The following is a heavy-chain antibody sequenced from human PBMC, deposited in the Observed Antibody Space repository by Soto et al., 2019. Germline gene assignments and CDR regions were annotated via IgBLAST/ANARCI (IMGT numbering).Heavy chain of an antibody. V-gene: IGHV4-39*01. CDR1: GGSISSSSYY. Sequence: QLQLQESGPGLVKPSETLSLTCTVPGGSISSSSYYWGWIRQPPGKGLEWIGSIYYSGSTYYNPSLKSRVTISVDTSKNQFSLKLSSVTAADTAVYYCASTAYGYYYYMDVWGKGTTVTVSS. CDR3: ASTAYGYYYYMDV. CDR2: IYYSGST. J-gene: IGHJ6*03. D-gene: IGHD3-10*01.